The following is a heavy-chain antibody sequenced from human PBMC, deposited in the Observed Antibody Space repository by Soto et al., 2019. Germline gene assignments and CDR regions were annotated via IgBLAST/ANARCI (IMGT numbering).Heavy chain of an antibody. Sequence: PGGSLRLSCAASGFTFSNYALSWVRQPPGKGLEWVSSISVGAGDTYYLDSVKGRFTISRDNSTHTVFLQMNRLRAGDTAIYYCVKSRTSTTGYLEGSWGQGTLVTVSS. CDR1: GFTFSNYA. V-gene: IGHV3-23*01. CDR2: ISVGAGDT. CDR3: VKSRTSTTGYLEGS. D-gene: IGHD3-9*01. J-gene: IGHJ5*02.